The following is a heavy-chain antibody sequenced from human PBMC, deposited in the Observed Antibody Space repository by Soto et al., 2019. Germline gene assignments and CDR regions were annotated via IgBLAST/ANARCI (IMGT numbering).Heavy chain of an antibody. J-gene: IGHJ3*02. Sequence: QVQLVQSGAEVKKPGSSVKVSCKASGGTFSSYAISWVRQAPGHGLEWMGGIIPIFGTANYAQKFQGRVTITADESPSTAYMELSSLRSEDTAVYYCARGGYSSGWYRGHAFDIWGQGTMVTVSS. D-gene: IGHD6-19*01. CDR3: ARGGYSSGWYRGHAFDI. CDR1: GGTFSSYA. CDR2: IIPIFGTA. V-gene: IGHV1-69*12.